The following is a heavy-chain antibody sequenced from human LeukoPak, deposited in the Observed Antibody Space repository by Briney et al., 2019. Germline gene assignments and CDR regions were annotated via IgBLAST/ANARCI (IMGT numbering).Heavy chain of an antibody. J-gene: IGHJ6*03. CDR1: GGSISSYY. D-gene: IGHD5-18*01. V-gene: IGHV4-4*07. CDR3: ARSGYSYGYTGEKFYYYYMDV. CDR2: IYTSGST. Sequence: ASETLSLTCTVSGGSISSYYWSWIRQPAGRGLEWIGRIYTSGSTNYNPSLKSRVTMSVDTSKNQFSLKLSSVTAADTAVYFCARSGYSYGYTGEKFYYYYMDVWGKGTTVTVSS.